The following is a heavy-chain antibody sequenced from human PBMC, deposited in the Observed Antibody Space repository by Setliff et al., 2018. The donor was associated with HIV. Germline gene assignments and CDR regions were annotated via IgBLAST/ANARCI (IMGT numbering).Heavy chain of an antibody. D-gene: IGHD7-27*01. CDR3: ARGAGDRGDAFDV. Sequence: SETLSLTCTVSGDSISSSSYYWGWIRQPPGKGLEWIGSIYYSGSTFYNPSLKSRVTISIDTSKNQFSLELSFVTAADTAVYYCARGAGDRGDAFDVWGQGAMVTVSS. CDR1: GDSISSSSYY. CDR2: IYYSGST. V-gene: IGHV4-39*07. J-gene: IGHJ3*01.